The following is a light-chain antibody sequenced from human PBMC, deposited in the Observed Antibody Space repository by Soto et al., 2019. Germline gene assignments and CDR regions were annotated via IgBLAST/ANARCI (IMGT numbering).Light chain of an antibody. V-gene: IGKV1-5*03. J-gene: IGKJ1*01. CDR1: QSISSW. CDR3: QQYNSYSPA. Sequence: DIQMTQSPSTLSASVGDRVTITCRASQSISSWLAWYQQKPGKAPKLLIYKAYSLESGVPSRFSGSGSGTEFTLTLSSLQTDDFATYYFQQYNSYSPAFGQGNKGELK. CDR2: KAY.